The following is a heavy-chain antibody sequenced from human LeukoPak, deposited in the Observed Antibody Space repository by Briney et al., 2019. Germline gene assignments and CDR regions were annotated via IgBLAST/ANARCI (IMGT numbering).Heavy chain of an antibody. J-gene: IGHJ4*02. CDR1: GGSFITNNYHF. D-gene: IGHD3-3*01. Sequence: SETLSLTCTVSGGSFITNNYHFCGWLRQPPGKGLEWLGRINYRGDTYYNAAFKSRLTISVDTSKNQFSLKVSSVTAADTAVYFCARGAEYYAIWRGYAGYSDYWGQGISVTVSS. V-gene: IGHV4-39*07. CDR3: ARGAEYYAIWRGYAGYSDY. CDR2: INYRGDT.